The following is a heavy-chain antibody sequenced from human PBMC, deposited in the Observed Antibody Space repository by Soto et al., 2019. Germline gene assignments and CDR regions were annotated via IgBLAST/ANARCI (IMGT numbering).Heavy chain of an antibody. V-gene: IGHV3-30*18. CDR1: GFTFSSYG. J-gene: IGHJ6*03. CDR2: ISYDGSNK. Sequence: GGSLRLSCAASGFTFSSYGMHWVRQAPGKGLEGVAVISYDGSNKYYADSVKGRFTISRDNSKNTLYLQMNSLRAEDTAVYYCAKENEEGYMDVWGKGNTVTVSS. CDR3: AKENEEGYMDV.